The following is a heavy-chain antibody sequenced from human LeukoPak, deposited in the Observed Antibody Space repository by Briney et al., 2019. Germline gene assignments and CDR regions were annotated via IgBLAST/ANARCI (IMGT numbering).Heavy chain of an antibody. V-gene: IGHV3-15*01. CDR1: GFTFRDFS. D-gene: IGHD3-22*01. CDR3: TALYDSSGPDAFDI. J-gene: IGHJ3*02. Sequence: GGSLRLSCAASGFTFRDFSMHWVRQAPGKGLEWVGRIKSKTDGGTTDFAAPVKGRFTISRDDSKNTLYLQMNSLKTEDTAVYYCTALYDSSGPDAFDIWGQGTMVTVSS. CDR2: IKSKTDGGTT.